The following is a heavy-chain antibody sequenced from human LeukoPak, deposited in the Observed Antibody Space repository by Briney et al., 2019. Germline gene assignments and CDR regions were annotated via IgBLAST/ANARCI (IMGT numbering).Heavy chain of an antibody. CDR1: GFTFNSYS. V-gene: IGHV3-21*01. CDR3: ARQVGVDDAFDI. CDR2: ISSGSSYI. D-gene: IGHD1-26*01. Sequence: GGSLRLSCAASGFTFNSYSMNWVRQAPGKGLEWVSSISSGSSYIFYADSVKGRFTISRDNAKNSLYLQMNSLRAEDTAVYYCARQVGVDDAFDIWGQGIMVTISS. J-gene: IGHJ3*02.